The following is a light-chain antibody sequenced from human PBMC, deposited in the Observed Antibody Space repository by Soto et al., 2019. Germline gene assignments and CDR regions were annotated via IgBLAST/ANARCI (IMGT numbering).Light chain of an antibody. Sequence: EIVLTQSPGTLSLSPGERATLSCRASQSVSSSYLAWYQQKPGQAPRLLIYGASSRATGIPDRCSGSGSGTDFTLTISRLEPEDFAVYYCQQYGSSPPGTFGPGTKVDIK. CDR2: GAS. J-gene: IGKJ3*01. CDR1: QSVSSSY. V-gene: IGKV3-20*01. CDR3: QQYGSSPPGT.